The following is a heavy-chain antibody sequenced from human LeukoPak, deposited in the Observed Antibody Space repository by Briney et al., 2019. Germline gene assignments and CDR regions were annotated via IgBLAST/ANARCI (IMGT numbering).Heavy chain of an antibody. V-gene: IGHV4-34*01. Sequence: SETLSLTCAVYGGSFSGYYWSWIRQPPGKGLEWIGSIYYSGSTYYNPPLKSRVTISVDTSKNQFSLKLSSVTAADTAVYYCARQPKYYYDSSGYLHWFDPWGQGTLVTVSS. CDR2: IYYSGST. CDR3: ARQPKYYYDSSGYLHWFDP. J-gene: IGHJ5*02. CDR1: GGSFSGYY. D-gene: IGHD3-22*01.